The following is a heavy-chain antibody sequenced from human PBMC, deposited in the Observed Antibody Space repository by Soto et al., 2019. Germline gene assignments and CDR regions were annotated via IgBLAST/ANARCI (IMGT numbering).Heavy chain of an antibody. Sequence: SSETLSLTCAVYGVSFSGYYWSWIRQPPGKGLEWIGEINHSGSTNYNPSLKSRVTISVDTSKNQFSLKLSSVTAADTAVYYCARVGVGYLYSSSSGYYYYGMDVWGQGTTVTVSS. D-gene: IGHD6-6*01. V-gene: IGHV4-34*01. CDR3: ARVGVGYLYSSSSGYYYYGMDV. CDR1: GVSFSGYY. CDR2: INHSGST. J-gene: IGHJ6*02.